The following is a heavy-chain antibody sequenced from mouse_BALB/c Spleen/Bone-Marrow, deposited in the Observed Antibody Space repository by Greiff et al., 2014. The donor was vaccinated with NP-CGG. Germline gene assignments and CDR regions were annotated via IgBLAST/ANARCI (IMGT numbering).Heavy chain of an antibody. D-gene: IGHD2-3*01. Sequence: EVKLMESGGGLVQPGGSLKLSCAASGFDFRRYWMSWVRQVPGKGLEWIGEINPESSTINYTPSLKDKFIISRDNAKNTLYLQMSKVRSEDTALYYCARLGYYGYFVDWVQGTTLTVSS. V-gene: IGHV4-1*02. CDR1: GFDFRRYW. CDR2: INPESSTI. J-gene: IGHJ2*01. CDR3: ARLGYYGYFVD.